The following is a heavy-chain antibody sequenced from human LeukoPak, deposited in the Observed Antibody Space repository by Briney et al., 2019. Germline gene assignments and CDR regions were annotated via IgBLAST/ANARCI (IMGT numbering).Heavy chain of an antibody. CDR1: GYTFTGYY. CDR2: INPNSGGT. J-gene: IGHJ5*02. D-gene: IGHD3-3*01. V-gene: IGHV1-2*02. CDR3: ARVQGGFLEWLPQNWFDP. Sequence: ASVKVSCKASGYTFTGYYMHWVRQAPGQGLEWMGWINPNSGGTNYAQKFQGRVTMTRDTSISTAYMELSRLRSDDTAVYCCARVQGGFLEWLPQNWFDPWGQGTLVTVSS.